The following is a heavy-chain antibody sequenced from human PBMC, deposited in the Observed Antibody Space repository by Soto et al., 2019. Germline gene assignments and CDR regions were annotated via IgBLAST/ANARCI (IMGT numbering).Heavy chain of an antibody. J-gene: IGHJ1*01. CDR1: GGSFSGYY. CDR3: ARGARYQLLAKYFQH. Sequence: QVQLQQWGAGLLKPSETLSLTCAVYGGSFSGYYWSWIRQPPGKGLEWIGEINHSGSTNYNPSLKSRVTISVDTSKNQFSLKLSSVTAADTAVYYCARGARYQLLAKYFQHWGQGTLVTVSS. CDR2: INHSGST. V-gene: IGHV4-34*01. D-gene: IGHD2-2*01.